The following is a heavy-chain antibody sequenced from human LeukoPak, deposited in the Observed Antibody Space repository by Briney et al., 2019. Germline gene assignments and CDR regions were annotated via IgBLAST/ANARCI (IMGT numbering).Heavy chain of an antibody. CDR2: ISYDGSNK. Sequence: PGRSLRLSCAASGFTFSSYGMHWVRQAPGKGLEWVAVISYDGSNKYYADSVKGRFTISRDNSKNTLYLQMNSLRAEDTAVYYCARWGYYGSGSYCFDYWGQGTLVTVSS. CDR1: GFTFSSYG. V-gene: IGHV3-30*03. J-gene: IGHJ4*02. D-gene: IGHD3-10*01. CDR3: ARWGYYGSGSYCFDY.